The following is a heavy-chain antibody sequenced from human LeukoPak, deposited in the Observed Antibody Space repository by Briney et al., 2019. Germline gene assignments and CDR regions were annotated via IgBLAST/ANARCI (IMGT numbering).Heavy chain of an antibody. J-gene: IGHJ6*03. Sequence: PGRSLRLSCAASGFTFSSYGMNWVRQAPGQGLKCVAVIWYDGSNKYYADSANGRFTISRDNSNNTLYLHMNSLRSQDAAVPCIAKDPRGGYSRDYYYFMDVWGKGSTVTVPS. CDR2: IWYDGSNK. V-gene: IGHV3-33*06. CDR1: GFTFSSYG. D-gene: IGHD2-15*01. CDR3: AKDPRGGYSRDYYYFMDV.